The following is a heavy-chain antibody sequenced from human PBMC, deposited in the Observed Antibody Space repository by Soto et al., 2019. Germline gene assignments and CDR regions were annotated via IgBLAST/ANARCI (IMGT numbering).Heavy chain of an antibody. CDR2: ISSSSSYT. CDR1: GFTFSDYY. V-gene: IGHV3-11*05. CDR3: ARNLGKGADIEY. J-gene: IGHJ4*02. D-gene: IGHD1-26*01. Sequence: QVQLVESGGGLVKPGGSLRLSCAASGFTFSDYYMSWIRQAPGKGLEWVSYISSSSSYTNTADSVKGRFTISRDNANNSLYLQMNSLRADATAVYYCARNLGKGADIEYWGQGTLVTVSP.